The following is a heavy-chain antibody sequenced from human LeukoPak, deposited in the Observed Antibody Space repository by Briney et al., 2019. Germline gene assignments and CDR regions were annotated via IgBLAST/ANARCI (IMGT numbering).Heavy chain of an antibody. CDR3: AKTYYDILTGAFDI. J-gene: IGHJ3*02. Sequence: PGGSLRLSCAASGFTFRSYVMSWVRQAPGKGLEWVSSISSSGGSTYYADSVKGRFTISRDNSKNTLYLQMNSLRAEDTAVYYCAKTYYDILTGAFDIWGQGTMVTVSS. CDR2: ISSSGGST. D-gene: IGHD3-9*01. V-gene: IGHV3-23*01. CDR1: GFTFRSYV.